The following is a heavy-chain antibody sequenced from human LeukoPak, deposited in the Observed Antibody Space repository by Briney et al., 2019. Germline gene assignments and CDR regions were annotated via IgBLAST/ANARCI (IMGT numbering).Heavy chain of an antibody. Sequence: GGSLRLSCAASGFTFSNAWMSWVRQAPGKGLEWVGHIKSKTDGGTTDYAAPVKGRFTISRDDSKNTMFLQMNSLKTEDTAVYYCTTDGTLPYCGGDCYPQDAFDIWGQGTMVTVSS. CDR1: GFTFSNAW. CDR2: IKSKTDGGTT. D-gene: IGHD2-21*02. V-gene: IGHV3-15*01. CDR3: TTDGTLPYCGGDCYPQDAFDI. J-gene: IGHJ3*02.